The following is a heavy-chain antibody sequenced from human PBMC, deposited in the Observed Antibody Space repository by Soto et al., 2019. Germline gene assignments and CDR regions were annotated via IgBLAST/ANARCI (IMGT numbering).Heavy chain of an antibody. J-gene: IGHJ6*02. CDR2: ISSSSSYI. Sequence: EVQLVESGGGLVKPGGSLRLSCAASGFTFSSYSMNWVRQAPGKGLEWVSSISSSSSYIYYADSVKGRFTISRDNAKNSLYLQMNSLRAEDTAVYYCAREKVKGGGYYRPYYYYGMDVWGQGTTVTVSS. D-gene: IGHD3-3*01. V-gene: IGHV3-21*01. CDR1: GFTFSSYS. CDR3: AREKVKGGGYYRPYYYYGMDV.